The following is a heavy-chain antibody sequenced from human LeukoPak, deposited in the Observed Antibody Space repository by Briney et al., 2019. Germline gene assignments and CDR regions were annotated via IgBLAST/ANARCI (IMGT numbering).Heavy chain of an antibody. CDR3: ASPIVVVVAATPDDAFDI. CDR2: VYHSGST. CDR1: GGSISSSNW. Sequence: SETLSLTCAVSGGSISSSNWWSWVRQPPGKGLERIGEVYHSGSTYYNPSLKSRVTISVDTSKNQFSLKLSSVTAADTAVYYCASPIVVVVAATPDDAFDIWGQGTMVTVSS. J-gene: IGHJ3*02. V-gene: IGHV4-4*02. D-gene: IGHD2-15*01.